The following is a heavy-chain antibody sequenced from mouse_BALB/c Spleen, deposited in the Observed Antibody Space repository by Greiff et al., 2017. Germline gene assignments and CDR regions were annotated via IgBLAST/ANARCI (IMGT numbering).Heavy chain of an antibody. J-gene: IGHJ3*01. V-gene: IGHV3-8*02. CDR1: GDSITSGY. CDR3: ARGKGGNYGFAY. CDR2: ISYSGST. D-gene: IGHD2-1*01. Sequence: EVKLQESGPSLVKPSQTLSLTCSVTGDSITSGYWNWIRKFPGNKLEYMGYISYSGSTYYNPSLKSRISITRDTSKNQYYLQLNSVTTEDTATYYCARGKGGNYGFAYWGQGTLVTVSA.